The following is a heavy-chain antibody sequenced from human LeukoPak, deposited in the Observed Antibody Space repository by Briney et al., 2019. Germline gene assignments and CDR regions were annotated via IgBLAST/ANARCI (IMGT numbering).Heavy chain of an antibody. V-gene: IGHV1-69*13. CDR1: GGTFSSYA. Sequence: GASVKVSCKASGGTFSSYAISWVRQAPGQGLEWMGGIIPIFGTANYAQKFQGRVTITADESTSTAYMELSSLRSEDTAVYYCASEIRRSGYAHLPPPRNAFDIWGQGTMVTVSS. D-gene: IGHD3-3*01. CDR3: ASEIRRSGYAHLPPPRNAFDI. J-gene: IGHJ3*02. CDR2: IIPIFGTA.